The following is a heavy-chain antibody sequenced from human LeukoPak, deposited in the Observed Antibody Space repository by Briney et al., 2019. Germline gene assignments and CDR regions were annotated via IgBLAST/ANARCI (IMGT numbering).Heavy chain of an antibody. CDR1: GYTFTSSG. CDR3: ARVASHYDILTGFSPILYNWFDP. D-gene: IGHD3-9*01. V-gene: IGHV1-18*01. CDR2: ISTYNGNT. J-gene: IGHJ5*02. Sequence: RASVKVSCKASGYTFTSSGISWVRQAPGQGLEWMGWISTYNGNTNYAQKLQGRVTMTTDTSTSTAYMELRSLRSDDTAVYYCARVASHYDILTGFSPILYNWFDPWGQGTLVTVSS.